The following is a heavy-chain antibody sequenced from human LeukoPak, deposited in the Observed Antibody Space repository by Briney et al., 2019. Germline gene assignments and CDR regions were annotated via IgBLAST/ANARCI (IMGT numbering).Heavy chain of an antibody. CDR1: GYTFTGYY. Sequence: ASVKVSCKASGYTFTGYYMHWVRQAPGQGLEWMGWINPNSGGTNYAQKFQGRVTMTRDTSISTAYMELSRLRSDDTAVYYCARGQRKRIYGIVVAVDYWGQGTLVTVSS. D-gene: IGHD6-19*01. CDR2: INPNSGGT. J-gene: IGHJ4*02. V-gene: IGHV1-2*02. CDR3: ARGQRKRIYGIVVAVDY.